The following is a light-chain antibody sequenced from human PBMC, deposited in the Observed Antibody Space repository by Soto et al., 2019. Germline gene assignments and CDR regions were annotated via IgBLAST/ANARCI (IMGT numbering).Light chain of an antibody. CDR3: QQRPL. Sequence: DIQMTQSPSSLSASVGYRVTITCRASPSISSYLNRYQQKPGKAPKILIYAASSLQSRVPSRFSGSGSGTDFTLTISSLQAEDFATYYCQQRPLFGPGTKVDIK. V-gene: IGKV1-39*01. CDR2: AAS. J-gene: IGKJ3*01. CDR1: PSISSY.